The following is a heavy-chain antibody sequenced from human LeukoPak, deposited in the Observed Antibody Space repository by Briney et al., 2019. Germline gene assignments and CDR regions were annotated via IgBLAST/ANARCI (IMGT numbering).Heavy chain of an antibody. CDR2: ISYDGSNK. J-gene: IGHJ4*02. CDR3: AKDPSSVWYLAFDY. Sequence: GGSLRLSCAASGFTFSSYAMHWVRQAPGKGLEWVAVISYDGSNKYYADSVKGRFTISRDNSKNTLYLQMNSLRAEDTAVYYCAKDPSSVWYLAFDYWGQGTLVTVSS. D-gene: IGHD6-19*01. CDR1: GFTFSSYA. V-gene: IGHV3-30*04.